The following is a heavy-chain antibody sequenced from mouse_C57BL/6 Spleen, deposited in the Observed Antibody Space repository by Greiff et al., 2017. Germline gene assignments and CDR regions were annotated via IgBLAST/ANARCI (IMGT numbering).Heavy chain of an antibody. CDR3: ARSDDYDGPYAMDY. J-gene: IGHJ4*01. D-gene: IGHD2-4*01. CDR2: IDPSDSET. V-gene: IGHV1-52*01. Sequence: VQLQQPGAELVRPGSSVKLSCKASGYTFTSYWMHWVKQRPIQGLEWIGKIDPSDSETHYNQKFKDKATLTVDKSSITAYMQLSSLTSEDSAVYYCARSDDYDGPYAMDYWGQGTSVTVSS. CDR1: GYTFTSYW.